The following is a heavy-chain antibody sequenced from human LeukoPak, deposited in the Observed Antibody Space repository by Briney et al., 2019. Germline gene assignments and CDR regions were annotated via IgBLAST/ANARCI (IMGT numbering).Heavy chain of an antibody. Sequence: SGGSLRLSCAASGFTFRSYAMRWVRQAPGKGLEWVSAISGGGSSTYYADSVKGRFTISRDKSKNTLYLQMNSLRAEDTGAYYCAKDHTVNMAASGDWGQGTLVTVSS. CDR3: AKDHTVNMAASGD. CDR1: GFTFRSYA. D-gene: IGHD6-13*01. V-gene: IGHV3-23*01. J-gene: IGHJ4*02. CDR2: ISGGGSST.